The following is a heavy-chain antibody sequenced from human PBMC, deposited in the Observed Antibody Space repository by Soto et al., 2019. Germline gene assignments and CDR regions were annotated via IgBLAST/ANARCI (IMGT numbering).Heavy chain of an antibody. D-gene: IGHD3-22*01. CDR1: GGSFSGYY. V-gene: IGHV4-34*01. CDR3: ARGFPYYYDSSGYYDY. CDR2: INHSGST. Sequence: SETLSLTCAVYGGSFSGYYWSWIRQPPGKGLEWIGEINHSGSTNYNPSLKSRVTISVDTSKKQFSLKLSSVTAADTAVYYCARGFPYYYDSSGYYDYWGQGTLVTVSS. J-gene: IGHJ4*02.